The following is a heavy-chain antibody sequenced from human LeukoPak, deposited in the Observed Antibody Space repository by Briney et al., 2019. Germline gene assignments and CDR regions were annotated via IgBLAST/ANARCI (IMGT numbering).Heavy chain of an antibody. Sequence: PGGSLRLSCSASGFPFSSYAMHWVRQAPGKGLEYVSAISDSGGSTYYADSVKGRFTISRDNSKNTLYLQMDSLRADDTALYYCAKCGYTGCHLIDFWGQGTLVTVSS. V-gene: IGHV3-64*04. CDR1: GFPFSSYA. J-gene: IGHJ4*02. CDR2: ISDSGGST. CDR3: AKCGYTGCHLIDF. D-gene: IGHD5-12*01.